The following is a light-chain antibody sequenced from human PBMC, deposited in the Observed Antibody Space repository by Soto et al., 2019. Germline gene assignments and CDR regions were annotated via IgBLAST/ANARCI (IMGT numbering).Light chain of an antibody. CDR1: ESVSGRQ. CDR3: QQYGSSPS. J-gene: IGKJ5*01. Sequence: EIVLTQSPGTLSLSPGERATLSCRASESVSGRQLAWYQQKPGQAPRLIMYSASNRATGIPDRFGGSGSGTDFTLTITRLAPEDVAVFYCQQYGSSPSFGQGTRLE. V-gene: IGKV3-20*01. CDR2: SAS.